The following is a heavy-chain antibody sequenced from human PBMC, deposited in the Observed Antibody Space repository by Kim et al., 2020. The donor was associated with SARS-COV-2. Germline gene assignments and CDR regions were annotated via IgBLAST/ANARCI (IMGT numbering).Heavy chain of an antibody. V-gene: IGHV3-30*07. CDR3: ARNRYCSNTSCDDAFDI. Sequence: VKGRFTHPRDNSKNTLYLQMNSLRAEDTAVYYCARNRYCSNTSCDDAFDIWGQGTMVTVSS. J-gene: IGHJ3*02. D-gene: IGHD2-2*01.